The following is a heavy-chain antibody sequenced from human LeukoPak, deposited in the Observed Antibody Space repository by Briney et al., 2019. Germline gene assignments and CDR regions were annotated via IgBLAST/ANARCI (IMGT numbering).Heavy chain of an antibody. CDR3: ARSIAAAHWFDP. J-gene: IGHJ5*02. CDR1: GGSISSYY. CDR2: IYTSGST. D-gene: IGHD6-13*01. Sequence: SKTLSLTCTVSGGSISSYYWSWIRQPAGKGLEWIGRIYTSGSTNYNPSLKSRVTMSVDTSKNQFSLKLSSVTAADTAVYYCARSIAAAHWFDPWGQGTLVTVSS. V-gene: IGHV4-4*07.